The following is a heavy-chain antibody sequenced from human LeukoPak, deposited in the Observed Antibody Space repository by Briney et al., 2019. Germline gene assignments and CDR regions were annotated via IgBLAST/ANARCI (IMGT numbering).Heavy chain of an antibody. CDR3: ARDNGDYYGSGSFDY. V-gene: IGHV1-3*01. D-gene: IGHD3-10*01. Sequence: ASVKVSCKPSGYSFSTYAMQWVRQAPGQRLEWMGWINVGNGNTKYSRKFQGRVTLTRDTSASTAYMELSSLRSEDTAVYYCARDNGDYYGSGSFDYWGQGTLVTVSS. CDR2: INVGNGNT. CDR1: GYSFSTYA. J-gene: IGHJ4*02.